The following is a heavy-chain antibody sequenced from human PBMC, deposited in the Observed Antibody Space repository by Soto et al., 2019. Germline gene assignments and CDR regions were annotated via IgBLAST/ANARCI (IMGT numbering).Heavy chain of an antibody. CDR1: GFSFGDSA. CDR2: IVVVNGNT. Sequence: ELVQSGPEAREPGTSVKVSCRASGFSFGDSAVQWVRQGRGQRLEWIGWIVVVNGNTNYAPRFEGRVTLTRDASTSTSHMELTSLSSDDPAVYFCAVTDLPFRPLTEPTENGMDVWGQGTTVTVSS. CDR3: AVTDLPFRPLTEPTENGMDV. D-gene: IGHD2-8*01. V-gene: IGHV1-58*01. J-gene: IGHJ6*02.